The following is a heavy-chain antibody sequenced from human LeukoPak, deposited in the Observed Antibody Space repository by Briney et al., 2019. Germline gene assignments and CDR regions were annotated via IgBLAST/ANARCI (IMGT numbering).Heavy chain of an antibody. V-gene: IGHV4-59*01. CDR2: ISYSGST. CDR3: ARGEGATGP. Sequence: SETLSLTCTVSGGSISSFYWSWIRQPPGKGLEWIGYISYSGSTNYNPSLKSRVTMSLDTSEDQFSLKLTSVTAADTAVYYCARGEGATGPWGQGTLVTVSS. J-gene: IGHJ4*02. CDR1: GGSISSFY. D-gene: IGHD1-26*01.